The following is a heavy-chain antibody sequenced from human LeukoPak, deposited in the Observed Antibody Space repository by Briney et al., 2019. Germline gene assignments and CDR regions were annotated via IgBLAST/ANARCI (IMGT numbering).Heavy chain of an antibody. CDR2: IWYDGRNK. CDR1: GFTFSSHG. D-gene: IGHD5-12*01. J-gene: IGHJ4*02. V-gene: IGHV3-33*01. Sequence: GGSLRLSCAASGFTFSSHGMHWVRQAPGKELEWVAVIWYDGRNKYYADSVKGRFTISRDNSKNTLYLRLNSLRAEDTAVYYCARGPALGYSGSHFDYWGQGTLVTVSS. CDR3: ARGPALGYSGSHFDY.